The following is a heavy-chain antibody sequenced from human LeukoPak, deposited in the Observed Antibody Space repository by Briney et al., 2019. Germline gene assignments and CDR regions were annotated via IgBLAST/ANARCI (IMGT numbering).Heavy chain of an antibody. V-gene: IGHV4-4*07. Sequence: SETLSLTCTVSGGSISSYYWSWIRQPAGKGLEWIGRIYTSGSTDYNPSLKSRVTMSVDTSKNQFSLKLSSVTAADTAVYYCARDKRRYSYGRDAFDIWGQGTMVTVSS. CDR3: ARDKRRYSYGRDAFDI. J-gene: IGHJ3*02. CDR1: GGSISSYY. CDR2: IYTSGST. D-gene: IGHD5-18*01.